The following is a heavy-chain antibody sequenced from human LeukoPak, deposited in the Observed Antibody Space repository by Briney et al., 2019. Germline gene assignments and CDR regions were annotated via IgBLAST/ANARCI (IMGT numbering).Heavy chain of an antibody. D-gene: IGHD5-12*01. CDR1: GGSISSYY. CDR3: AREGGYDYFSPFDY. V-gene: IGHV4-59*12. J-gene: IGHJ4*02. CDR2: IYYSGST. Sequence: SETLSLTCTVSGGSISSYYWSWIRQPPGKGLEWIGYIYYSGSTNYNPSLKSRVTISVDTSKNQFSLKLSSVTAADTAVYYCAREGGYDYFSPFDYWGQGTLVTVSS.